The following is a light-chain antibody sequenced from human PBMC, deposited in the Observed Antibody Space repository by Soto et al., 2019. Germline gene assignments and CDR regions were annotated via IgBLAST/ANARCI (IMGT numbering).Light chain of an antibody. V-gene: IGLV2-14*01. Sequence: QSVLTQPASVSGSPGQSITISCVGTSGDIGDYNYVSWYQQHPGKVPKVIIYDVSNRPSGVSYRFSGTKSGNTASLTVSGLQAEDEADYYCGSWGDSLNSFFVFGTGTKVTVL. CDR2: DVS. CDR3: GSWGDSLNSFFV. CDR1: SGDIGDYNY. J-gene: IGLJ1*01.